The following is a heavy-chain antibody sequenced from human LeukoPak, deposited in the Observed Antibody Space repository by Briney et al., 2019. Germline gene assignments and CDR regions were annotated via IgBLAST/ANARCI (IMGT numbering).Heavy chain of an antibody. CDR3: ARPTNSGCYPH. Sequence: GGSLRLSCAASGFTFSDYVMNWIRQAPGTGLEWVSYITGSSSSKYYADSVKGRFTISRDNAKNSLYLQMNSLRAEDTAVYYCARPTNSGCYPHWGQGTMVTVSS. J-gene: IGHJ3*01. V-gene: IGHV3-48*01. CDR1: GFTFSDYV. D-gene: IGHD6-19*01. CDR2: ITGSSSSK.